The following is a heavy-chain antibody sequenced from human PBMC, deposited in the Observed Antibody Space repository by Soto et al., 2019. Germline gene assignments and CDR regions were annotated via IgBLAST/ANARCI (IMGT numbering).Heavy chain of an antibody. D-gene: IGHD2-2*01. CDR1: GYSFTSYW. V-gene: IGHV5-51*01. CDR3: ARPGKVGPAAHYYGMDV. J-gene: IGHJ6*02. Sequence: GESLKISCNGSGYSFTSYWIGWVRQMPGKGLEWMGIIYPGDSDTRYSPSFQGQVTISADKAISTAYLQWSSLKASDTAMYYCARPGKVGPAAHYYGMDVWGQGTTVTVPS. CDR2: IYPGDSDT.